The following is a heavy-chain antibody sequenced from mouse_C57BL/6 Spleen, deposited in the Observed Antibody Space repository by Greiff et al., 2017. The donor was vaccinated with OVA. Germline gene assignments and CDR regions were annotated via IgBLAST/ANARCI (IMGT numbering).Heavy chain of an antibody. CDR3: ARRYGNLFDC. V-gene: IGHV1-55*01. J-gene: IGHJ2*01. CDR2: IYPGSGST. Sequence: VQLQQPGAELVKPGASVKMSCKASGYTFTSYWITWVKQRPGQGLEWIGDIYPGSGSTNYNEKFKSKATLTVDTSSSTAYMQLSSLTSEDSSVYYCARRYGNLFDCWGQGTTLTVSS. CDR1: GYTFTSYW. D-gene: IGHD2-1*01.